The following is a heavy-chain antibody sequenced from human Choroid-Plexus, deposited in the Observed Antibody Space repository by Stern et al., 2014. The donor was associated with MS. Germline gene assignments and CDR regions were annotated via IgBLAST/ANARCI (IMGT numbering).Heavy chain of an antibody. Sequence: VQLEESGAEVKKPGASVKVSCKTSGYIFTGYYIHWVRQAPGQGLEWMAWINPNTGGTKYAQKFQGRVTMSRDTSISTAYVELSSLTSDDTAVYYCARDQRGITIFGVVTDYYHLGMDVWGQGTTVTVSS. CDR3: ARDQRGITIFGVVTDYYHLGMDV. V-gene: IGHV1-2*02. J-gene: IGHJ6*02. D-gene: IGHD3-3*01. CDR2: INPNTGGT. CDR1: GYIFTGYY.